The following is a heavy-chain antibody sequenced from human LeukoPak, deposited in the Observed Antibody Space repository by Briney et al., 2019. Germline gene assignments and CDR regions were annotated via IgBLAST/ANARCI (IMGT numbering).Heavy chain of an antibody. CDR1: GESFSTFY. Sequence: SETLSLTCAIYGESFSTFYWSWIRQPPGKGLEWIGYIYHSGSTYYNPSLKSRVTISVDRSKNQFSLKLSSVTAADTAVYYCARDHGAFDIWGQGTMVTVSS. CDR2: IYHSGST. J-gene: IGHJ3*02. CDR3: ARDHGAFDI. V-gene: IGHV4-30-2*01.